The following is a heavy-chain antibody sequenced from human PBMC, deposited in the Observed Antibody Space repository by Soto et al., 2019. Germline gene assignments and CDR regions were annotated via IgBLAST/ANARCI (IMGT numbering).Heavy chain of an antibody. V-gene: IGHV3-74*01. Sequence: PGGSLRLSCAASGFTFSSYWMHWVRQAPGKGLVWVSRINSDGSSTSYADSVKGRFTISRDNAKNTLYLQMNSLRAEDTAVYYCARDQGIAAAGTVRWRKDYYYYGMDVWGQGTTVTVSS. D-gene: IGHD6-13*01. CDR2: INSDGSST. J-gene: IGHJ6*02. CDR1: GFTFSSYW. CDR3: ARDQGIAAAGTVRWRKDYYYYGMDV.